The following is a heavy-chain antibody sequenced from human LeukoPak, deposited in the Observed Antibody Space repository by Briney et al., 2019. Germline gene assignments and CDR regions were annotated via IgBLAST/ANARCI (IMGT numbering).Heavy chain of an antibody. CDR2: IRSKANSYAT. Sequence: HPGGTLRLSCAASGFTFSSYGMSWVRQASGKGLEWVGRIRSKANSYATAYAASVKGRFTISRDDSKNTAYLQMNSLKTEDTAVYYCARWGSSWYIDYWGQGTLVTVSS. CDR3: ARWGSSWYIDY. D-gene: IGHD6-13*01. V-gene: IGHV3-73*01. CDR1: GFTFSSYG. J-gene: IGHJ4*02.